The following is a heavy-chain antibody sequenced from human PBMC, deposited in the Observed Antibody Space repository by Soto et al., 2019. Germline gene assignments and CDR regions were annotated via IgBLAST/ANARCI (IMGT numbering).Heavy chain of an antibody. Sequence: SETLSLTCTVSGGSISSYYWSWIRQPPGKGLEWIGYIYYSGSTNYNPSLKSRDTISVDTSKHQFSLQLSSVTAADTAVYYCARQTYYYYGSGSYRYFDYWGQGTLVTVSS. J-gene: IGHJ4*02. CDR3: ARQTYYYYGSGSYRYFDY. CDR1: GGSISSYY. D-gene: IGHD3-10*01. CDR2: IYYSGST. V-gene: IGHV4-59*08.